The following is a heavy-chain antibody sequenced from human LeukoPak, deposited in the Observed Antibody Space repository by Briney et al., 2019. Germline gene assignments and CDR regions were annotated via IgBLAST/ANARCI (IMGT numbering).Heavy chain of an antibody. V-gene: IGHV4-31*03. Sequence: SETLSLTCTVSGGSISSGGYYWSWIRQHPGKGLEWIGYIYYSGSTYYNPSLRSRATISVDTSKNQFSLKLSSVTAADTAVYYCARLENHALDYWGQGTLVTVSS. D-gene: IGHD1-14*01. J-gene: IGHJ4*02. CDR3: ARLENHALDY. CDR1: GGSISSGGYY. CDR2: IYYSGST.